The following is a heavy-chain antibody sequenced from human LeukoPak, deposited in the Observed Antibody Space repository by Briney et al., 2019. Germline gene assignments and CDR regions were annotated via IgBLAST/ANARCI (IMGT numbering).Heavy chain of an antibody. Sequence: ASVKVSCKASGYTFTSYGISWVRQAPGQGLEWMGWISAYNGNTNYAQKLQGRVTMTTDTSTSTAYMELRSLRSDDTAVYYCARGLEGENCSGGSCYSVYYYYYMDVWGKGTTVTVSS. J-gene: IGHJ6*03. CDR1: GYTFTSYG. D-gene: IGHD2-15*01. CDR3: ARGLEGENCSGGSCYSVYYYYYMDV. V-gene: IGHV1-18*01. CDR2: ISAYNGNT.